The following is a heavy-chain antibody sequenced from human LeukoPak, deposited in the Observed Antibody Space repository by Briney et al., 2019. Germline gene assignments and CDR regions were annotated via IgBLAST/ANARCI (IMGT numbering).Heavy chain of an antibody. CDR1: GYSFTSYW. Sequence: GESLKISCKGSGYSFTSYWISWVRQMPGKGLEWMGIIYPGDSDTRYSPSFQGQVTISADKSISTAYLQWSSLKASDTAMYYCARHVGSGIVGATGDYWGQGTLVTVSS. V-gene: IGHV5-51*01. D-gene: IGHD1-26*01. CDR2: IYPGDSDT. CDR3: ARHVGSGIVGATGDY. J-gene: IGHJ4*02.